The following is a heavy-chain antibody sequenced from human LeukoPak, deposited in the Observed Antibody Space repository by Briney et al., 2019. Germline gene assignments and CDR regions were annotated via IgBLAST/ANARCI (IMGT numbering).Heavy chain of an antibody. J-gene: IGHJ3*02. V-gene: IGHV6-1*01. CDR2: TYYRSRWVT. Sequence: SQTLSLTCAISADSVSSNNAAWNWIRQSPSRGLEWLGRTYYRSRWVTDYALSVKSRITINPDTSRNQFSLQLNSVSPEDTAVYYCVRGSALDIWGQGTMVTVSS. CDR1: ADSVSSNNAA. CDR3: VRGSALDI.